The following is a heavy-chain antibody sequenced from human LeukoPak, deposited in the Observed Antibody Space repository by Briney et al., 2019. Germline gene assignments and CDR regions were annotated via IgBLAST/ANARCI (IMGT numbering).Heavy chain of an antibody. V-gene: IGHV3-30*04. CDR2: ISYDGSNK. CDR3: ARDWQWLVKSGNIDY. CDR1: GFTFSSYA. D-gene: IGHD6-19*01. J-gene: IGHJ4*02. Sequence: GRSLRLSCAASGFTFSSYAMHWVRQAPGKGLEWVAVISYDGSNKYYADYVKGRFTISRDNSKNTLYLQMNSLRAEDTAVYYCARDWQWLVKSGNIDYWGQGTLVTVSS.